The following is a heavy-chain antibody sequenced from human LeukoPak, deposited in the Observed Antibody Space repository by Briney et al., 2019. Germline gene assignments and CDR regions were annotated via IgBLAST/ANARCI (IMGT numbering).Heavy chain of an antibody. D-gene: IGHD5-18*01. CDR2: ISSSGSTI. J-gene: IGHJ4*02. CDR3: ARAQRGYSYGDDFDY. V-gene: IGHV3-48*03. CDR1: GFTFSSYE. Sequence: GGSLRLSCAASGFTFSSYETNWVRQAPGKGLEWVSYISSSGSTIYYADSVKGRFTISRDNAKNSLYLQMNSLRAEDTAVYYCARAQRGYSYGDDFDYWGQGTLVTVSS.